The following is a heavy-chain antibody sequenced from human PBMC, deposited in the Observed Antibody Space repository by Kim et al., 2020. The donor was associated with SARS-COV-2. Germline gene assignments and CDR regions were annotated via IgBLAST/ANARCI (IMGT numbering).Heavy chain of an antibody. J-gene: IGHJ6*02. CDR3: AKDWQPADITLIRGVSYGMHV. V-gene: IGHV3-33*06. CDR2: IWYDGSNK. Sequence: GGSLRLSCAASGFTFSNYGMHWVRQAPGKGLEWVAVIWYDGSNKYYADSVKGRFTISRDNSKNILYLQMNSLRAADTADYYCAKDWQPADITLIRGVSYGMHVWGRGTTVTVPS. D-gene: IGHD3-10*01. CDR1: GFTFSNYG.